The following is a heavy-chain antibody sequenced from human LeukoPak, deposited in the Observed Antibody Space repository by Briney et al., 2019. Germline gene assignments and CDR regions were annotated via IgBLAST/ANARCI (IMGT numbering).Heavy chain of an antibody. D-gene: IGHD3-22*01. Sequence: ASVKVSCKASGYTFTSYYMHWVRQAPGQGLEWMGWINPNSGGTNYAQKFQGRVTMTRDTSISTAYMELSRLRSDDTAVYYCARDVDRPEGDYYYDSSGYYGWGQGTLVTVSS. V-gene: IGHV1-2*02. CDR1: GYTFTSYY. J-gene: IGHJ4*02. CDR3: ARDVDRPEGDYYYDSSGYYG. CDR2: INPNSGGT.